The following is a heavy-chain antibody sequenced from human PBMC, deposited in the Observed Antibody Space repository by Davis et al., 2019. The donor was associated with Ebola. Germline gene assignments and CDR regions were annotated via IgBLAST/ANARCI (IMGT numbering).Heavy chain of an antibody. J-gene: IGHJ5*02. Sequence: AASVKVSCKASGYTFTSYDINWVRQATGQGLEWMGWMNPDSGNTGYAQKFQGRVTMTRDTSITTAYMELSSLSSDDTAVYYCTRGIARRRSGSWFDPWGQGTPVTVTP. CDR3: TRGIARRRSGSWFDP. CDR2: MNPDSGNT. V-gene: IGHV1-8*01. D-gene: IGHD2-15*01. CDR1: GYTFTSYD.